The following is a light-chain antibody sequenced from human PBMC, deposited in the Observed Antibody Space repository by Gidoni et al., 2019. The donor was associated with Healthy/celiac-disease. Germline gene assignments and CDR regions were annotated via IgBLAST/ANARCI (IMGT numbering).Light chain of an antibody. Sequence: IVLTQSPATLSLSPGERATLSCRASQSVSSYLAWYQQKPGQAPRHLIYDASNRATGIPARCSGSGCGTDFTLTISSLEPEDVAVYYGQQRSNWLTFGGGTKVEIK. CDR1: QSVSSY. CDR2: DAS. V-gene: IGKV3-11*01. CDR3: QQRSNWLT. J-gene: IGKJ4*01.